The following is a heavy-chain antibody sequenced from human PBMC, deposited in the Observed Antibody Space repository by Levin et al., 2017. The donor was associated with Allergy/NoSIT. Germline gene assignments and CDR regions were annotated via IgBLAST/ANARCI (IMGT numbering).Heavy chain of an antibody. CDR1: DGSIRSGSYS. Sequence: SETLSLTCTVSDGSIRSGSYSWGWIRQPPGKGLEFIGNIYNSGSSYYNPSLKSRVTMSVDTSKSQFSLTLSSVTAADTAVYYCVRLAVLWPFRPFDSWGQGTLVTVSS. CDR3: VRLAVLWPFRPFDS. J-gene: IGHJ4*02. D-gene: IGHD3-10*01. CDR2: IYNSGSS. V-gene: IGHV4-39*01.